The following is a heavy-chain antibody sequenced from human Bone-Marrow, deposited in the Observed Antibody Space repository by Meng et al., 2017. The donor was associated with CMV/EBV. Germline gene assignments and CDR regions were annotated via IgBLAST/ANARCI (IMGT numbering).Heavy chain of an antibody. D-gene: IGHD3-22*01. CDR1: GYRLNNYW. V-gene: IGHV5-51*01. CDR3: ARIQGYYYDSSGSLGDKAFDI. Sequence: GESLKISSKSSGYRLNNYWIDWVRQMPGKGLKWMGIINPGDSDTRYRPSFQGQVTISADKSISTAYLQWSSLKASDTAMYYCARIQGYYYDSSGSLGDKAFDIWGQGTTVTVSS. J-gene: IGHJ3*02. CDR2: INPGDSDT.